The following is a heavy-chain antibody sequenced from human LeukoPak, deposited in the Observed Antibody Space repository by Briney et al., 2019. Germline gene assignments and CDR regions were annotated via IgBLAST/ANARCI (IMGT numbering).Heavy chain of an antibody. J-gene: IGHJ4*02. CDR3: ARGNRGVLRYFDWLPDFDY. V-gene: IGHV4-59*08. CDR1: GGSISSYY. CDR2: IYYSGST. D-gene: IGHD3-9*01. Sequence: SETLSLTCTVSGGSISSYYWSWIRQPPGKGLEWIGYIYYSGSTNYNPSLKSRVTISVDTSKNQFSLKLSSVTAADTAVYSCARGNRGVLRYFDWLPDFDYWGKGTLVTVSS.